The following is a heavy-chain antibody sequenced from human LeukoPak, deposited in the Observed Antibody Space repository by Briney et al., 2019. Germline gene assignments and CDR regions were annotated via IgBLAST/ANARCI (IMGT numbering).Heavy chain of an antibody. CDR1: GYTFTGYY. D-gene: IGHD3-16*01. CDR2: INPNSGGT. J-gene: IGHJ4*02. CDR3: ARIMITFGGVDY. Sequence: ASVKVSCKASGYTFTGYYMHWVRQAPGQGLEWMGWINPNSGGTNYAQKFQGRVTMTRDTSISTAYMEPSRLRSADTAVYSCARIMITFGGVDYWGQGTLVTVSS. V-gene: IGHV1-2*02.